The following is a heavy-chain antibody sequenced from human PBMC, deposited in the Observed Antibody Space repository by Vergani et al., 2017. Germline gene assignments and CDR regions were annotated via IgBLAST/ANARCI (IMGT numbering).Heavy chain of an antibody. J-gene: IGHJ4*02. Sequence: EVQLLESGGGLVQPGGSLRLSCAASGFTFSSYAMSWVRQAPGKGLEWVSAISGSGGSTYYADSVKGRFTISRDNSKNTLYLQMNSLRAEGTAVYYCAKPRTYDSSGYEVDYWGQGTLVTVSS. V-gene: IGHV3-23*01. CDR3: AKPRTYDSSGYEVDY. CDR2: ISGSGGST. D-gene: IGHD3-22*01. CDR1: GFTFSSYA.